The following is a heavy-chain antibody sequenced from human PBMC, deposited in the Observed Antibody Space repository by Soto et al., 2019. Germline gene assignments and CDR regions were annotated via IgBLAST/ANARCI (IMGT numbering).Heavy chain of an antibody. CDR3: AGTLAVADLPHGGLWWFDP. CDR2: IYYSGST. V-gene: IGHV4-59*01. J-gene: IGHJ5*02. Sequence: SETLSLTCTVSGGSISSCYWSWIRQPPGKGLEWIGYIYYSGSTNYNPSLKSRVTISVDTSKNQFSLKLSSVTAADTAVYYCAGTLAVADLPHGGLWWFDPWGQGTLVTVSS. D-gene: IGHD6-19*01. CDR1: GGSISSCY.